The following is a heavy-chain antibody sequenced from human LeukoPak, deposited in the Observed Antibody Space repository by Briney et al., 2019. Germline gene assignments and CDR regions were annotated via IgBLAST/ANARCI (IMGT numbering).Heavy chain of an antibody. D-gene: IGHD2-2*01. V-gene: IGHV5-51*01. CDR3: ARRGYCSSTSCYRLFDY. Sequence: GESLKVSCKGSGYSFTSYWIGWVRQMPGKGLEWMGIIYPGDSDTRYSPSFQGQVTISADKSTSTAYMQWSSLKASDTAMYYCARRGYCSSTSCYRLFDYWGQGTLVTVSS. J-gene: IGHJ4*02. CDR1: GYSFTSYW. CDR2: IYPGDSDT.